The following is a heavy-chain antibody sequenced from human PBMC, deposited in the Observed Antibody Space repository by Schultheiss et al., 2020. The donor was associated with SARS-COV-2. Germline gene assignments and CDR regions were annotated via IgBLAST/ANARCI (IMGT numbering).Heavy chain of an antibody. CDR2: IYYSGST. D-gene: IGHD5-18*01. V-gene: IGHV4-59*01. Sequence: SETLSLTCAVYGGSFSGYYWSWIRQPPGKGLEWIGYIYYSGSTNYNPSLKSRVTISVDTSKNQFSLKLSSVTAADTAVYYCARALGYSYVDYGMDVWGQGTTVTVSS. CDR3: ARALGYSYVDYGMDV. J-gene: IGHJ6*02. CDR1: GGSFSGYY.